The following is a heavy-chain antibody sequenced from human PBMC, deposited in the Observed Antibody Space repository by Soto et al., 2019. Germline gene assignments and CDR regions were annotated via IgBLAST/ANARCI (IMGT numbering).Heavy chain of an antibody. CDR3: AKNPSVAVGYYAL. J-gene: IGHJ4*02. CDR1: GFIFGSYA. CDR2: ISGGGDTT. D-gene: IGHD6-19*01. Sequence: PGGSLRLSCVASGFIFGSYAMSWVRQAPGRGLEWVSAISGGGDTTYYADSVKGRFTISRDNSKNTLYLQMNSLRAEDTALYYCAKNPSVAVGYYALWGQGTLVXVSS. V-gene: IGHV3-23*01.